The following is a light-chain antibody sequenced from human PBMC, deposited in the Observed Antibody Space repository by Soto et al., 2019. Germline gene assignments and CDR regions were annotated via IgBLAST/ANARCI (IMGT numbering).Light chain of an antibody. J-gene: IGLJ1*01. Sequence: QAVVTQPHSVSGSPGQSVTISCTATSSDVGGYRYVSWYQQHPGKAPELIIYDVTERPSGVPDRFSGSKSGNTASLTISGLQAEDEADYCCCSYTGSYSYVFGIGTKLTVL. V-gene: IGLV2-11*01. CDR2: DVT. CDR1: SSDVGGYRY. CDR3: CSYTGSYSYV.